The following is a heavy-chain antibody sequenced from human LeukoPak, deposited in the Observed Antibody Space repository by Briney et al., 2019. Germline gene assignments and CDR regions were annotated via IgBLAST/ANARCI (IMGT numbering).Heavy chain of an antibody. J-gene: IGHJ6*02. CDR1: GFTLSSYS. V-gene: IGHV3-48*02. Sequence: PGKSLRLSCVASGFTLSSYSVNWVRQAPGKGLEWVSYISSSSSTIYYADSVKGRFTISRDNARDSLYLQMNSLRDEDTAVYYCARDFRLLSLSRSYGMDGWGQGTTVTVSS. D-gene: IGHD3-10*01. CDR3: ARDFRLLSLSRSYGMDG. CDR2: ISSSSSTI.